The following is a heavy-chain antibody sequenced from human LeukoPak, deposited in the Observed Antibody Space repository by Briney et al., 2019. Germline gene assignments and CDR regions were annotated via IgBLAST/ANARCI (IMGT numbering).Heavy chain of an antibody. CDR3: ARDPSSYSI. V-gene: IGHV4-61*01. J-gene: IGHJ4*02. CDR2: IYYSGST. CDR1: GGSISSSSYY. D-gene: IGHD2-21*01. Sequence: SETLSLTCTVSGGSISSSSYYWSWIRQHPGKGLEWIGYIYYSGSTNYNPSLKSRVTISVDTSKNQFSLKLSSVTAADTAVYYCARDPSSYSIWGQGTLVTVSS.